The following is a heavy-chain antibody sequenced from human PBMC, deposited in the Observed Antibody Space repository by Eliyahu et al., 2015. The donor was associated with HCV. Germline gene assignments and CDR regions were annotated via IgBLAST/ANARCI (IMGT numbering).Heavy chain of an antibody. CDR3: ARKDGDY. CDR1: GDSISSYH. Sequence: QVQLQESGPGLLKPSETLSLTCTVSGDSISSYHWTWFRQSPGKGLEWIDLISNSGSTNYNPSFRSRVTISTDKSKNQLSLKVTSVTAADTAIYYCARKDGDYWGPGTLVTVSS. V-gene: IGHV4-59*08. CDR2: ISNSGST. D-gene: IGHD5-24*01. J-gene: IGHJ4*02.